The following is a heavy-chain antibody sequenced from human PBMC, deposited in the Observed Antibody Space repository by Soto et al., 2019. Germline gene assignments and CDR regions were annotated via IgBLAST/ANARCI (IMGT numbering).Heavy chain of an antibody. CDR3: AKDLTPTPSLVDY. CDR2: ISYDGDNR. J-gene: IGHJ4*02. CDR1: RFTFRSYA. D-gene: IGHD2-15*01. Sequence: PGGSLRLSCAASRFTFRSYAMHWVRQAPGKGLEWVAAISYDGDNRYYADSVKGRFTVSRDNSKNTLYLQMNSLRAEDTAVYYCAKDLTPTPSLVDYWGQGTLVTVSS. V-gene: IGHV3-30-3*01.